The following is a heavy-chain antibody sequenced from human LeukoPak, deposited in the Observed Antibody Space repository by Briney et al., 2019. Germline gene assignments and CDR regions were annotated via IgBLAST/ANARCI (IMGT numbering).Heavy chain of an antibody. CDR2: ISYDGSNK. J-gene: IGHJ4*02. CDR1: GFTFSSYG. CDR3: ARDQYDTWSRRGNFDS. D-gene: IGHD3-3*01. Sequence: GRSLRLSCAASGFTFSSYGMHWVRQAPGKGLEWVAVISYDGSNKYYADSVKGRFTISRGNSKNTLYLQMNSLRVEDTAVFYCARDQYDTWSRRGNFDSWGQGTLVIVSS. V-gene: IGHV3-30*03.